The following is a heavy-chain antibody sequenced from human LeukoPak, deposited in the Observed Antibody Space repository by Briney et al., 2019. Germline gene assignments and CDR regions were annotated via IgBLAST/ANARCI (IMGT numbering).Heavy chain of an antibody. Sequence: GSLRLSCAASGFTFSSYSLNWVRPAPGKGLEWVSYISSSSSTIYYADSVKGRFTISRDNAKDSLYLQMNSLRAEDTAVYYCARKGGRTWNDPDSNWFDPWGQGTLVTVSS. J-gene: IGHJ5*02. CDR1: GFTFSSYS. D-gene: IGHD1-1*01. CDR3: ARKGGRTWNDPDSNWFDP. V-gene: IGHV3-48*01. CDR2: ISSSSSTI.